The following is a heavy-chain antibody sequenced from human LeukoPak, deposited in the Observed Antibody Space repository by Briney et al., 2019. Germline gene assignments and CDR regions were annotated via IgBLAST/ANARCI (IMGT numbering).Heavy chain of an antibody. J-gene: IGHJ4*02. CDR2: IYYRGST. V-gene: IGHV4-59*02. D-gene: IGHD6-13*01. Sequence: NTSETLSLTCTVSGASVNTLYWSWIRQPPGKGLEWIGNIYYRGSTRYNPSLKSRVTISIDTSKNQVSLKLISVTAADTAVYYCATSATPGYSSSWFLDSWGQGTLVTVSS. CDR1: GASVNTLY. CDR3: ATSATPGYSSSWFLDS.